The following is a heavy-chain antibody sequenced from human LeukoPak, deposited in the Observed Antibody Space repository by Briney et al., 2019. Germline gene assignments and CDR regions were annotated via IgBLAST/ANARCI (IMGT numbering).Heavy chain of an antibody. Sequence: PGGSLRLSCAASGFTFSSYAMHWVRQAPGKGLEWVAVISYDGSNKYYADSVKGRFTISRDNSKNTLYLQMNSLRAEDTAVYYCARGEKLDTFYGMDVWGQGTTVTVSS. CDR3: ARGEKLDTFYGMDV. CDR2: ISYDGSNK. D-gene: IGHD1-1*01. V-gene: IGHV3-30-3*01. CDR1: GFTFSSYA. J-gene: IGHJ6*02.